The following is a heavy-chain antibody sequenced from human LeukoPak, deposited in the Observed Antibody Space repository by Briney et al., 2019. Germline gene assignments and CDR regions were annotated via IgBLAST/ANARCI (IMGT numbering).Heavy chain of an antibody. V-gene: IGHV4-59*12. CDR1: GGSIGTYY. J-gene: IGHJ4*02. Sequence: SETLSLTCTVSGGSIGTYYWSWIRQPPGKGLEWIGYIYYSGSTNYNPSLKSRVTISVDTSKNQFSLKLSSVTAADTAAYYCARMVYGSGSYYFDYWGQGTLVTVSS. CDR3: ARMVYGSGSYYFDY. D-gene: IGHD3-10*01. CDR2: IYYSGST.